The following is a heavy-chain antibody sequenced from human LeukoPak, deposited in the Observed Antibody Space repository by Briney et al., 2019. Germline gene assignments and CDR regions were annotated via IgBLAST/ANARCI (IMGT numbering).Heavy chain of an antibody. Sequence: ASVKVSCKASGYTFTSYYMHWVRQAPGQGLEWMGIINPSGGSTSYAQKFQGRVTMTRDMSTSTVYMELSSLRSEDTAVYYCARGYVAVAGFMGHYYYYYMDVWGKGTTVTVSS. CDR3: ARGYVAVAGFMGHYYYYYMDV. CDR1: GYTFTSYY. J-gene: IGHJ6*03. D-gene: IGHD6-19*01. CDR2: INPSGGST. V-gene: IGHV1-46*01.